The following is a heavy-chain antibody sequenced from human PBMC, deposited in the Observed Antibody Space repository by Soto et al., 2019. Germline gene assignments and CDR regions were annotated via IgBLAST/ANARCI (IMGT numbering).Heavy chain of an antibody. V-gene: IGHV3-48*02. D-gene: IGHD6-13*01. Sequence: RRLSCAASGFTFSSYSMNWVRQAPGKGLEWVSYISSSSSTIYYADSVKGRFTISRDNAKNSLYLQMNSLRDEDTAVYYCARDGSYSSSWGSWYYYGMDVWGQGTTVTVSS. CDR3: ARDGSYSSSWGSWYYYGMDV. CDR2: ISSSSSTI. CDR1: GFTFSSYS. J-gene: IGHJ6*02.